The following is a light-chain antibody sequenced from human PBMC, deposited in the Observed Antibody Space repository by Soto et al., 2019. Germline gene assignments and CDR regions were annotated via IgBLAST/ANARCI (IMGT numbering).Light chain of an antibody. CDR1: SRDVGGYNY. CDR2: EVT. Sequence: QSALTQPASVSGSPGQSITISCAGTSRDVGGYNYVSWYQQYPGKAPKVIISEVTNRPSGVPNRFSGSKSGNTASLTISELQAEDEADYYCRSYTSVSTWLFGGGTKLSVL. CDR3: RSYTSVSTWL. V-gene: IGLV2-14*01. J-gene: IGLJ2*01.